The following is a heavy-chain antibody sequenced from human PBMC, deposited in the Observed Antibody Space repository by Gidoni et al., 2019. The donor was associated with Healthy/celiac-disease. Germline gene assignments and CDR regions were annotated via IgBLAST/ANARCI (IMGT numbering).Heavy chain of an antibody. CDR1: GFTFSSYW. J-gene: IGHJ3*02. V-gene: IGHV3-7*01. Sequence: EVQLVESGGGLVQPGGSLRLSCAASGFTFSSYWMSWVRQAPGKGLEWVANIKQDGSEKYYVDSVKGRFTISRDNAKNSLYLQMNSLRAEDTAVYYCARDRGLMYPGAFDIWGQGTMVTVSS. CDR2: IKQDGSEK. D-gene: IGHD3-10*01. CDR3: ARDRGLMYPGAFDI.